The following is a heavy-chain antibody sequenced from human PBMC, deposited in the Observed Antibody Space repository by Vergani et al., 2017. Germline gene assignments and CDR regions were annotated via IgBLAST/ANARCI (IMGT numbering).Heavy chain of an antibody. J-gene: IGHJ5*02. Sequence: QVQLVESGGGVVQPGRSLRLSCAASGCTFSSYAMHWVRQAPGKGLEWVAVISYDGSNKYYADSVKGRFTISRDKSKNTLYVQMNSLRAEDTAVYYCARGQDYGGNSGGWFEPWGQGTLVTVSS. D-gene: IGHD4-23*01. CDR2: ISYDGSNK. CDR1: GCTFSSYA. CDR3: ARGQDYGGNSGGWFEP. V-gene: IGHV3-30-3*01.